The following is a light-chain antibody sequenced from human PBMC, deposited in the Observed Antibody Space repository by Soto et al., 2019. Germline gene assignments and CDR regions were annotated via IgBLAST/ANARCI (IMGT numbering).Light chain of an antibody. CDR3: QQYGSSPWT. CDR1: QSISRY. Sequence: EIVLTQSPGTLSLSPGERTTLSCRASQSISRYLAWYQQNPGQAPRLLIYGASSRATGIPDRFSGGGSATDFTLTISRLEPEDFAVYYCQQYGSSPWTFGQGTKVDIK. J-gene: IGKJ1*01. V-gene: IGKV3-20*01. CDR2: GAS.